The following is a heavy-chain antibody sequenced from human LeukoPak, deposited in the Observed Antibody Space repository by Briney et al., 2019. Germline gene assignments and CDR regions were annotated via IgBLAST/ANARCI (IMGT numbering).Heavy chain of an antibody. CDR2: IYYSGST. CDR3: ARASSGQRRECYNYYDYYYMDV. CDR1: GGSISNYY. D-gene: IGHD5-24*01. J-gene: IGHJ6*03. Sequence: PSETLSLTCTVSGGSISNYYWSWIRQPPGKGLEWIGYIYYSGSTNYNPSLKRRVTISVDTSKNQFSLNLSSVTAADTAVNHCARASSGQRRECYNYYDYYYMDVWGKGTTVTVSS. V-gene: IGHV4-59*01.